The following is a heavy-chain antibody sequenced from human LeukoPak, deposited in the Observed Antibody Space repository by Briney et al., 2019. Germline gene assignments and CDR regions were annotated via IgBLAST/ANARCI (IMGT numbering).Heavy chain of an antibody. CDR1: GFTFDDYA. CDR2: ISWDGGST. CDR3: AKDGAVTTEYYFDY. Sequence: GGSLRLSCAASGFTFDDYAMHWVRQAPGKGLEWASLISWDGGSTYYADSVKGRFTISRDNSKNSLYLQMNSLRAEDTALYYCAKDGAVTTEYYFDYWGQGTLVTVPS. D-gene: IGHD4-17*01. J-gene: IGHJ4*02. V-gene: IGHV3-43D*04.